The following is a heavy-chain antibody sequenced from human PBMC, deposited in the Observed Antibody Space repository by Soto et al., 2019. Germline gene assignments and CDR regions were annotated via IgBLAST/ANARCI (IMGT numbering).Heavy chain of an antibody. Sequence: ASVKVSCKAPGYTFTGYYMHWVRQAPGQGLEWMGWINPNSGGTNYAQKFQGWVTMTRDTSISTAYMELSRLRSDDTAVYYCARTPNYDFWSGYSGDDAFDIWGQGTMVTVSS. CDR3: ARTPNYDFWSGYSGDDAFDI. CDR1: GYTFTGYY. D-gene: IGHD3-3*01. V-gene: IGHV1-2*04. CDR2: INPNSGGT. J-gene: IGHJ3*02.